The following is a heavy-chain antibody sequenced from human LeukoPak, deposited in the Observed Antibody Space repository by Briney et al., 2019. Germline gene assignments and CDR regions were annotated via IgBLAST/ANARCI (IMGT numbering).Heavy chain of an antibody. CDR3: ARLTFIAVAGTPGRYFQR. Sequence: ASVKVSCKASGYTFTDYHIHWVRQAPGQGLEWVGWSNPNTGGTNYAEKFQGRVTMTRDTSTSTAYMEVSSLRSDDTAVYFCARLTFIAVAGTPGRYFQRWGQGTLVTVSS. J-gene: IGHJ1*01. V-gene: IGHV1-2*02. CDR2: SNPNTGGT. CDR1: GYTFTDYH. D-gene: IGHD6-13*01.